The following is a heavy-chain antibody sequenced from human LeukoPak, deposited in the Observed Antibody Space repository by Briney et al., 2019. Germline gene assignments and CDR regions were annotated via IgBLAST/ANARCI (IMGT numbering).Heavy chain of an antibody. CDR2: ISTSGST. V-gene: IGHV4-59*10. CDR3: ARVRYSDSSVLTRRRSYYFDY. Sequence: PSETLSLTCAVYGGSFSGYYWSWIRQPAGKGLESIGHISTSGSTNYNPSLKSRVTMSVDTSKNQFSLKLSSVTAADTAVYYCARVRYSDSSVLTRRRSYYFDYWGQGTLVTVSS. J-gene: IGHJ4*02. CDR1: GGSFSGYY. D-gene: IGHD3-22*01.